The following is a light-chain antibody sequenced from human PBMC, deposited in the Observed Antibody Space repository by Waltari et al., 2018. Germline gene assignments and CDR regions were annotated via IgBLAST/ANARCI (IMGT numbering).Light chain of an antibody. Sequence: QSALTQPASVSASPGQSIPLSCQETSRDIGSYNLASWSQQHPGKAPKVMIYDVTKRPSGVSNRFSGSKSGYTASLTVSGLQAEDESDYYCCSYAGDSLWVFGGGTKLTVL. CDR3: CSYAGDSLWV. J-gene: IGLJ3*02. V-gene: IGLV2-23*02. CDR1: SRDIGSYNL. CDR2: DVT.